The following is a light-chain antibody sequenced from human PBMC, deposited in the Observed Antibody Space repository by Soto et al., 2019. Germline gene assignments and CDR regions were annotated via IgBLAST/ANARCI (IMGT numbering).Light chain of an antibody. CDR1: QSVSSSY. Sequence: IVLTQSPGTLYLSPGERGTLSCKASQSVSSSYLAWYQQRPGQAPRLLIYGASNRANGIPGRFSGSGSGTDFTLTISRLEPEDFAVYYCQYNTGSPRTFGQGTRVEIK. CDR2: GAS. CDR3: QYNTGSPRT. J-gene: IGKJ1*01. V-gene: IGKV3-20*01.